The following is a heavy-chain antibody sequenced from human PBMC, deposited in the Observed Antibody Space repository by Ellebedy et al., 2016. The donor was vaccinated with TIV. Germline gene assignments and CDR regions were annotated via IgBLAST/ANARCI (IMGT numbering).Heavy chain of an antibody. CDR3: ARDPVTYYFDDSGYNHFDY. CDR2: ISGSGGYT. D-gene: IGHD3-22*01. J-gene: IGHJ4*02. Sequence: PGGSLRLSCAASGFTFSSYAMSWVRQAPGKGLEWVSGISGSGGYTYYADSVKGRFTISRDNAKNTLYLQMSSLRAEDTAVYFCARDPVTYYFDDSGYNHFDYWGQGTLVSVSS. CDR1: GFTFSSYA. V-gene: IGHV3-23*01.